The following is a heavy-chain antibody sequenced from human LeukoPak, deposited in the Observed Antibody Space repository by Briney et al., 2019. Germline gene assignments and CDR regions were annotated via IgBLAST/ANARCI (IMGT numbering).Heavy chain of an antibody. CDR3: ARRHYGTIQGDFDY. V-gene: IGHV4-4*02. CDR2: INHSGST. CDR1: GGSISSSNW. J-gene: IGHJ4*02. Sequence: PSETLSLTCAVSGGSISSSNWWSWVRQPPGKGLEWIGEINHSGSTNYNPSLKSRVTISVDTSKNQFSLKLSSVTAADTAVYYCARRHYGTIQGDFDYWGQGTLVTVSS. D-gene: IGHD3-10*01.